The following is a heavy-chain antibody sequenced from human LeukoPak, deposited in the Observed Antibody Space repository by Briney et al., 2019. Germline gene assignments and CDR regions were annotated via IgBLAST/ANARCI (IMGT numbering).Heavy chain of an antibody. CDR3: ARSDTAGYSSGWYSPLYYYYYMDV. CDR1: GFTFSDYY. J-gene: IGHJ6*03. Sequence: PGGSLRLSCAASGFTFSDYYMSWIRQAPGKGLEWVSYISSSGSTIYYADSVKGRFTISRDNAKNSLYLQMNSLRAEDTAVYYCARSDTAGYSSGWYSPLYYYYYMDVWGKGTTVTVSS. CDR2: ISSSGSTI. D-gene: IGHD6-19*01. V-gene: IGHV3-11*04.